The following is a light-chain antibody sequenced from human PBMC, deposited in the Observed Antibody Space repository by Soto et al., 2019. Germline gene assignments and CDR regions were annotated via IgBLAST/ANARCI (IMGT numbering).Light chain of an antibody. CDR2: GAT. CDR1: QSVSSN. Sequence: ELVMTPSPATLSVSPVERAILSCRASQSVSSNLAWYQQKPGQAPRLLIHGATTRATGIPARFSGSGSGTEFTLTISSLQSEDFAVYDCQQYNNWPPWTFGQGTKVDIK. CDR3: QQYNNWPPWT. J-gene: IGKJ1*01. V-gene: IGKV3-15*01.